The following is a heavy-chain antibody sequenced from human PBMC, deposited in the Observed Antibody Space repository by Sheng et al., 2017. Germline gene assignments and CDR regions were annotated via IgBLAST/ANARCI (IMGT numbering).Heavy chain of an antibody. J-gene: IGHJ4*02. CDR2: ISNSGST. D-gene: IGHD2-2*01. Sequence: QLQLQESGPGLVKPSETLSLTCSVSGGSISSSSYYWGWIRQPPGKGLEWIGSISNSGSTHYNPSLKSRVTISVDTSKNQFFLKLSSVTAADTAVYYCARGYNMPYFEYVGPGNAGHRLL. CDR3: ARGYNMPYFEY. V-gene: IGHV4-39*07. CDR1: GGSISSSSYY.